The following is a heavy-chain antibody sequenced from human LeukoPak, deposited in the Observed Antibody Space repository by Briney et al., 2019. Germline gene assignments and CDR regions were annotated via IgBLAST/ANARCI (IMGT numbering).Heavy chain of an antibody. CDR2: IDANNGDT. V-gene: IGHV1-2*02. CDR3: ARDPSSVTLYFDY. Sequence: ASVKVSCKASGYTFTNYDINWLRQAPGQGLEWMGWIDANNGDTKSAQKFQGRVTMSRDTSISTAYMDLSSLSPDDAAVYYCARDPSSVTLYFDYWGQGTLVTVSS. CDR1: GYTFTNYD. J-gene: IGHJ4*02. D-gene: IGHD4-11*01.